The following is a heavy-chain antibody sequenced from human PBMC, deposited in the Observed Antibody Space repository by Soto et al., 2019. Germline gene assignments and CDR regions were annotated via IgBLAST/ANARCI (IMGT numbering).Heavy chain of an antibody. CDR2: IYHSGST. J-gene: IGHJ6*03. V-gene: IGHV4-4*02. CDR3: ARVRYSYEIKYYYYYMDV. D-gene: IGHD5-18*01. Sequence: QVQLQESGPGLVKPSGTLSLTCAVSSGSISSSNWWSWVRQPPGKGLEWIGEIYHSGSTNYNPSLKSRVTIPVDKSKNQFSLKLSSVTAAETAVYYCARVRYSYEIKYYYYYMDVWGKGTTVTVSS. CDR1: SGSISSSNW.